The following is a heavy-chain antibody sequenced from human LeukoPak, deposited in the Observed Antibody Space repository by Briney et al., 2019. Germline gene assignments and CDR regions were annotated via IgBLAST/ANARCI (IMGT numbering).Heavy chain of an antibody. CDR1: GDSVSRTNAA. Sequence: SQTLSLTCVISGDSVSRTNAAWNWIRQSPSRGLEWLGRTYYRTKWYSDSAVSVKSRIIINPDTSKNQFSLQLNSVTPQDPAVYYCARGGSGMTVALFDQWGQGTPVTVSS. J-gene: IGHJ4*02. CDR2: TYYRTKWYS. CDR3: ARGGSGMTVALFDQ. D-gene: IGHD6-19*01. V-gene: IGHV6-1*01.